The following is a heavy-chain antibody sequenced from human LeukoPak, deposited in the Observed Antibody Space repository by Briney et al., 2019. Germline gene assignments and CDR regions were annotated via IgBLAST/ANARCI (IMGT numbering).Heavy chain of an antibody. Sequence: SGGSLRLSCAASGFIFSDYWMDWARQAPGKGLEWVANIKPDGSEIYYVDAVKGRFTISRDNAKNSLYLQMNSLRAEDTAVYYCASLAVDNWFDPWGQGTLVTVSS. J-gene: IGHJ5*02. CDR3: ASLAVDNWFDP. CDR2: IKPDGSEI. D-gene: IGHD2-15*01. V-gene: IGHV3-7*02. CDR1: GFIFSDYW.